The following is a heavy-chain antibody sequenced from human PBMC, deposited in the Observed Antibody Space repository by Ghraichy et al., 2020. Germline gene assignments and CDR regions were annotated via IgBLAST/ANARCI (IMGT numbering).Heavy chain of an antibody. D-gene: IGHD4-11*01. CDR2: ISYDGSNK. CDR3: ARDPPTVTTDWGWFDP. CDR1: GFTFSSYA. Sequence: GESLNISCAASGFTFSSYAMHWVRQAPGKGLEWVAVISYDGSNKYYADSVKGRFTISRDNSKNTLYLQMNSLRAEDTAVYYCARDPPTVTTDWGWFDPWGQGTLVTVSS. V-gene: IGHV3-30*04. J-gene: IGHJ5*02.